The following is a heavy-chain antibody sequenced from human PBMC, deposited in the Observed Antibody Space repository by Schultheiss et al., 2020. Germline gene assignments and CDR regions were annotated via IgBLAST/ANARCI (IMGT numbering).Heavy chain of an antibody. D-gene: IGHD5-18*01. V-gene: IGHV3-23*01. CDR1: GFTFSSYA. J-gene: IGHJ6*02. Sequence: GESLKISCAASGFTFSSYAMSWVRQAPGKGLEWVSAIGGSGSSTYYADSVKGRFTIFRDNAKKTLDLQVNSLRTEDTAVYHCAKGWGYSYDGMDVWGQGTSVTVSS. CDR3: AKGWGYSYDGMDV. CDR2: IGGSGSST.